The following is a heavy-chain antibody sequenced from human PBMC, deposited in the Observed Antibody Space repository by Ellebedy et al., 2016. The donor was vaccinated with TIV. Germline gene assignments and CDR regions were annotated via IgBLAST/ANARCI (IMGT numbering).Heavy chain of an antibody. CDR3: ARSLYSGYDCHY. V-gene: IGHV3-11*06. Sequence: GESLKISCAASGFTFSDYYMSWIRQAPGKGLEWVSYISSSSSYTNYADSVKGRFTISRDNAKNSLYLQMNSLRAEDTAVYYCARSLYSGYDCHYWGQGTLVTVSS. CDR1: GFTFSDYY. D-gene: IGHD5-12*01. J-gene: IGHJ4*02. CDR2: ISSSSSYT.